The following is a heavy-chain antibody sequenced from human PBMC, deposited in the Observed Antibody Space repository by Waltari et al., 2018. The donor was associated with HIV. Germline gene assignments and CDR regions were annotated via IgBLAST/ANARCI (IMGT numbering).Heavy chain of an antibody. J-gene: IGHJ4*02. V-gene: IGHV1-3*01. CDR3: ASEQYSSDWYDNS. CDR1: GHTFTRYA. CDR2: INAGNGNT. Sequence: QVHLVQSGAEVKKPGASVTVSCKASGHTFTRYALHWVRQAPGQRLEWMGWINAGNGNTEYSQQFKGRVTITRDTSASTAYMELSSLRSEDTAVYYCASEQYSSDWYDNSWGQGTLVTVSS. D-gene: IGHD6-19*01.